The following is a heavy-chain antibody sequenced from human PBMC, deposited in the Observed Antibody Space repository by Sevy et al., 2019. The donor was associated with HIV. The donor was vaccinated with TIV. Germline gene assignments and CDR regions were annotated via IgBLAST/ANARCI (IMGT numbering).Heavy chain of an antibody. J-gene: IGHJ6*03. CDR2: IKSKTDGGTT. CDR3: TGNYGINYYYYYMDV. D-gene: IGHD1-7*01. CDR1: GFTFSNAW. Sequence: GGSLRLSCAASGFTFSNAWMSWVRQAPGKGLEWVGRIKSKTDGGTTDYAAPVKGRFTISRDDSRNTLYLQMNSLKTEDTAVYYCTGNYGINYYYYYMDVWGKRTTVTVSS. V-gene: IGHV3-15*01.